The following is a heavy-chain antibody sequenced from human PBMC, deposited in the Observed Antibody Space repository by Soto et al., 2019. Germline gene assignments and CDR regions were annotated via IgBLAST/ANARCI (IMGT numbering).Heavy chain of an antibody. Sequence: PGGSLRLSCAASGFTFSSYGMHWVRQAPGKGLEWVAIIWYDGSHEYYADSVKGRFTISRDNSKNTLYLQMNSLRAEDTAVYYCARHLALYXYMDVCGTRTTVTVSS. CDR2: IWYDGSHE. J-gene: IGHJ6*03. V-gene: IGHV3-33*01. D-gene: IGHD3-16*01. CDR3: ARHLALYXYMDV. CDR1: GFTFSSYG.